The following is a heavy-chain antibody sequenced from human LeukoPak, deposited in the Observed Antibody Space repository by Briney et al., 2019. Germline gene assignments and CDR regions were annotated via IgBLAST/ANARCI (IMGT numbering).Heavy chain of an antibody. Sequence: PGGSLRLSCAASGFTFSSYSMNWVRQAPGKGLEWVSFISSSSSYIYYADSMKGRFTISRDNAKNSLYLQMNSLRAEDTAVYYCARDQPFRTGKLDYWGQGTLVTVSS. J-gene: IGHJ4*02. CDR3: ARDQPFRTGKLDY. D-gene: IGHD1-1*01. CDR2: ISSSSSYI. V-gene: IGHV3-21*01. CDR1: GFTFSSYS.